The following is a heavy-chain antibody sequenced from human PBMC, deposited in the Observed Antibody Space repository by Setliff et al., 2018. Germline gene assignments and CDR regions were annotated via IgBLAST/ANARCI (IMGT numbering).Heavy chain of an antibody. V-gene: IGHV3-53*05. CDR1: GFVVSNNE. CDR2: TYSNGAT. D-gene: IGHD4-17*01. Sequence: GGSLRLSCAASGFVVSNNEMSWVRQAPGKGLEWVSVTYSNGATNYADSVKGRFTISRDNGRNTLYLQMTSLGIDDTAFYYCAGARGDYVLDFWGQGTLVTVSS. CDR3: AGARGDYVLDF. J-gene: IGHJ4*02.